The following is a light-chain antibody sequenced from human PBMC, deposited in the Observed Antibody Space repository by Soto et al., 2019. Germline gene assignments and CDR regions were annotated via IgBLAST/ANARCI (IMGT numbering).Light chain of an antibody. CDR3: RSYTSTSTRV. V-gene: IGLV2-14*01. Sequence: QSVLTQPAFVSGSPGQSITISCTGTSSDVGGYNYVSWYQHPPGKAPKLMISEVSNRPSGVSNRFSGSKSGNTASLTTSGLQAEDEADYYCRSYTSTSTRVFGTGTKLTVL. CDR2: EVS. J-gene: IGLJ1*01. CDR1: SSDVGGYNY.